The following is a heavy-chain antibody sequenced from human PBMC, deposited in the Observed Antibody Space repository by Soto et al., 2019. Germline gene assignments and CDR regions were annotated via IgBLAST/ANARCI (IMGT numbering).Heavy chain of an antibody. V-gene: IGHV1-2*04. CDR3: ARVSLYCSGGSCYSSPLGAFDI. J-gene: IGHJ3*02. Sequence: ASVKVSCEASGNTITGNYIHWVLQAPGQGLEWMGWINPNSGGTNYAQKFHDWVSMTRDTSISTAYMELSRLSSDDTAVYYCARVSLYCSGGSCYSSPLGAFDIWGQGTRVTV. D-gene: IGHD2-15*01. CDR1: GNTITGNY. CDR2: INPNSGGT.